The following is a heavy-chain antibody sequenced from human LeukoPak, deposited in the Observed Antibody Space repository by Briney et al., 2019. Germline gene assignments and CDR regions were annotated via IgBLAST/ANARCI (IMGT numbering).Heavy chain of an antibody. CDR1: GGTFSSYA. CDR2: IIPIFGTA. D-gene: IGHD6-13*01. V-gene: IGHV1-69*13. Sequence: SVKVSCEASGGTFSSYAISWVRQAPGQGLEWMGGIIPIFGTANYAQKFQGRVTITADESTSTAYMELSSLRSEDTAVYYCAREGIAAEGLFDYWGQGTLVTVSS. J-gene: IGHJ4*02. CDR3: AREGIAAEGLFDY.